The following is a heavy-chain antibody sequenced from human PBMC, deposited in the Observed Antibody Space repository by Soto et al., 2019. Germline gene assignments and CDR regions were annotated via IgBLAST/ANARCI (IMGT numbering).Heavy chain of an antibody. CDR1: GCTFSSYT. D-gene: IGHD2-15*01. V-gene: IGHV3-30*01. CDR3: AGVRKYVRVDAPYF. CDR2: SYYDGTNK. Sequence: HPGGSLRLSCTASGCTFSSYTIHWVRQAPGKGLEWVAHSYYDGTNKFFADSVGGRSTISRDTSKNTVYLQMDSLRAEDTAVFLCAGVRKYVRVDAPYFWGRGTLVTVSS. J-gene: IGHJ4*02.